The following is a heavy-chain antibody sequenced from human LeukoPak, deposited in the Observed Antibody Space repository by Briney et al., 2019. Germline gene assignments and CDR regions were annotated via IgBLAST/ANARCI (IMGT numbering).Heavy chain of an antibody. J-gene: IGHJ4*02. D-gene: IGHD2-2*01. Sequence: PGGSERLSCAASGFTFSSYGMHWVRQAPGKGLEWVAFVWHDGRDKYYADSVKGRFTISRDNSKNTLYLQLNSLRTEDTAVYYCAKDRGKFIIVVPTAEENFDYWGQGTLVTVSS. CDR3: AKDRGKFIIVVPTAEENFDY. CDR2: VWHDGRDK. V-gene: IGHV3-30*02. CDR1: GFTFSSYG.